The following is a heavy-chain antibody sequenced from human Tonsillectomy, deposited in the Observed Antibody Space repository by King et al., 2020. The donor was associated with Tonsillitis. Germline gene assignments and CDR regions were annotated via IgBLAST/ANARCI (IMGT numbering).Heavy chain of an antibody. CDR3: TRGRMTGTLGL. D-gene: IGHD3-9*01. J-gene: IGHJ4*02. V-gene: IGHV1-2*02. Sequence: WVRQAPGHGREWRGLVNCNSGGRNYAKKFQYRVTMTRDSSISTVYMARSRLSSHDTAVYYCTRGRMTGTLGLWGQGTLVTVSS. CDR2: VNCNSGGR.